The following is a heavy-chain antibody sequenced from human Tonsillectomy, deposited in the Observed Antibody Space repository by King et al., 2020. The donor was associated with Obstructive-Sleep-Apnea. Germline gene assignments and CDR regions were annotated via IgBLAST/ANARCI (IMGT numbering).Heavy chain of an antibody. CDR1: GYTFTDYY. CDR3: ARDRPPAFGSGSKNWFDP. CDR2: ISPNSGGT. J-gene: IGHJ5*02. Sequence: VQLVESGAEVKKPGASVKVSCKASGYTFTDYYIHWVRQAPGQGLEWMGWISPNSGGTNYAQKFQGRVSMTRDTSISTAYMELSSLRSDDTAGYYCARDRPPAFGSGSKNWFDPWGQGTLVTVSS. V-gene: IGHV1-2*02. D-gene: IGHD3-10*01.